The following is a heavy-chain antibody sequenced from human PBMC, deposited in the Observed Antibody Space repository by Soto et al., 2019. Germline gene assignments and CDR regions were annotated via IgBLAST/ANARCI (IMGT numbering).Heavy chain of an antibody. Sequence: EVQLLESGGGLVQPGGSLRLSCAASGFTFSSYAMSWVRQAPGKGLEWVSAISGSGGSTYYADSVKGRFNISRDNSKNTLYLQMNSLRAEDTAVYYCAKDLWDIVVVVAATHDAFDIWGQGTMVTVSS. D-gene: IGHD2-15*01. J-gene: IGHJ3*02. CDR2: ISGSGGST. CDR1: GFTFSSYA. CDR3: AKDLWDIVVVVAATHDAFDI. V-gene: IGHV3-23*01.